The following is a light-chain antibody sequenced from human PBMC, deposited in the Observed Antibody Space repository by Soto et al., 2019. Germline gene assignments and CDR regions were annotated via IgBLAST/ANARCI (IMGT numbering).Light chain of an antibody. J-gene: IGLJ2*01. CDR2: EVN. CDR1: SSDIGGYNY. V-gene: IGLV2-8*01. Sequence: QSVLTQPPSASGSLGQSVTISCSGASSDIGGYNYVAWYQQHPGKAPKLIIYEVNKRPSGVPDRFSGSKSGNTASLTVSGLHPEDEADYCCSSYAGGNDLLFGGGTKLTVL. CDR3: SSYAGGNDLL.